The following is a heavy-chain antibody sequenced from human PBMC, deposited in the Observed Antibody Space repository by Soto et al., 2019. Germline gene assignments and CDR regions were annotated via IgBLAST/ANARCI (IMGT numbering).Heavy chain of an antibody. J-gene: IGHJ5*02. CDR3: ARRQRFSDWFDP. Sequence: PTETLSLTCTVSGGAINSYYWTWIRQPAGKGLEWIGRIYSSGSTKYNPSLQSRVTMSLDTSKNQFSLRLTSVTAADTAVYYCARRQRFSDWFDPWGQGTLVTVSS. CDR1: GGAINSYY. D-gene: IGHD3-3*01. CDR2: IYSSGST. V-gene: IGHV4-4*07.